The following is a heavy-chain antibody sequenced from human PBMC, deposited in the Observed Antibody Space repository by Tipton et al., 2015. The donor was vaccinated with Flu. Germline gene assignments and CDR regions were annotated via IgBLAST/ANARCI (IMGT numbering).Heavy chain of an antibody. CDR1: SGSVSGHY. J-gene: IGHJ5*02. CDR3: ARYPESNYHWFGP. Sequence: TLSLTCAVYSGSVSGHYWSWIRQPPGKGLEWIGEINHSRRTNYNPSLKSRVTISVDTSRNQFSLKLSSVNAADTAVYYCARYPESNYHWFGPWGQGALVTVSS. CDR2: INHSRRT. D-gene: IGHD4-11*01. V-gene: IGHV4-34*01.